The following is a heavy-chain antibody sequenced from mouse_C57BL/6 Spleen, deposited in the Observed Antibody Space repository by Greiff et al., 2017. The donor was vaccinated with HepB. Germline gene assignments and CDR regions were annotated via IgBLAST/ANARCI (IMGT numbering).Heavy chain of an antibody. J-gene: IGHJ1*03. CDR1: GYTFTSYG. CDR2: IYPRSGNT. Sequence: QVQLQQSGAELARPGASVKLSCKASGYTFTSYGISWVKQRTGQGLEWIGEIYPRSGNTYYNEKFKGKATLTADKSSSTAYMELRSLTSEDSAVYFCARTLYYGSSYRYFDVWGTGTTVTVSS. D-gene: IGHD1-1*01. V-gene: IGHV1-81*01. CDR3: ARTLYYGSSYRYFDV.